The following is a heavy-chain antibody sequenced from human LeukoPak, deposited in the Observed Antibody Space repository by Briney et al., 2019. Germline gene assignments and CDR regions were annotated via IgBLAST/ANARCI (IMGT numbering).Heavy chain of an antibody. CDR3: AGARSGSENWFDP. Sequence: ASVKVSCKASGYTFTSYDINWVRQATGQGLEWMGWMNPNSGNTGYAQKFQGRVTMTRNTSISTAYMELSSLRSEDTAVYYCAGARSGSENWFDPWGQGTLVTVSS. CDR2: MNPNSGNT. CDR1: GYTFTSYD. J-gene: IGHJ5*02. V-gene: IGHV1-8*01. D-gene: IGHD3-3*01.